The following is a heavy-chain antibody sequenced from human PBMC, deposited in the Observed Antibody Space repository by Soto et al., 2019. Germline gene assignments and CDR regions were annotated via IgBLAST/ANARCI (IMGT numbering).Heavy chain of an antibody. Sequence: GGSLRLSCVGSGFTFSTYEMNWIRQAPGRGLERVSYLSRGGYTIQYADSVKGRFTVSRDDATNSHYLQMNSLRAEDTAVYFCATSLPYRGFDYWGQGTLVTVSS. D-gene: IGHD1-26*01. CDR3: ATSLPYRGFDY. J-gene: IGHJ4*02. CDR1: GFTFSTYE. V-gene: IGHV3-48*03. CDR2: LSRGGYTI.